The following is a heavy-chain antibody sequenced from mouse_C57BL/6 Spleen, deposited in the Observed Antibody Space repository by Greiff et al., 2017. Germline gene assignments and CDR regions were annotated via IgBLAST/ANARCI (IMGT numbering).Heavy chain of an antibody. CDR1: GYTFTSYW. CDR3: ASTTTVVYWYFDV. D-gene: IGHD1-1*01. Sequence: QVQLQQPGAELVMPGASVKLSCKASGYTFTSYWMHWVKQRPGQGLEWIGEIDPSDSYTNYNQKFKGKSTLTVDKSSSTAYMQLSSLTSEDSAVYYCASTTTVVYWYFDVWGTGTTVTVSS. J-gene: IGHJ1*03. CDR2: IDPSDSYT. V-gene: IGHV1-69*01.